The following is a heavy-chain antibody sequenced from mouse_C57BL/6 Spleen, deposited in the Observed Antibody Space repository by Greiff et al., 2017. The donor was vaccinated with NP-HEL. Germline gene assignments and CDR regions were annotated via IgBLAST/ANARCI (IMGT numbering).Heavy chain of an antibody. CDR1: GFTFSSYG. CDR2: ISSGGSYT. CDR3: ARRGDYDEGFDY. J-gene: IGHJ2*01. Sequence: EVQRVESGGDLVKPGGSLKLSCAASGFTFSSYGMSWVRQTPDKRLEWVATISSGGSYTYYPDSVKGRFTISRDNAKNTLYLQMSSLKSEDTAMYYCARRGDYDEGFDYWGQGTTLTVSS. D-gene: IGHD2-4*01. V-gene: IGHV5-6*01.